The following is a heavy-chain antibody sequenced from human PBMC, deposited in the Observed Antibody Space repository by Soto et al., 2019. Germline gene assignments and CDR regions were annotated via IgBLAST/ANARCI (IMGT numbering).Heavy chain of an antibody. CDR3: AKVMTKALRTTTVTTGALSFYAFDI. V-gene: IGHV3-23*01. Sequence: GGSLRLSCAASGFTFSSYAMSWVRQAPGKGLEWVSAISGSGGSTYYADSVKGRFTISRDNSKNTLYLQMNSLRAEDTAVYYCAKVMTKALRTTTVTTGALSFYAFDIWGQGTMVTVSS. D-gene: IGHD4-17*01. CDR1: GFTFSSYA. J-gene: IGHJ3*02. CDR2: ISGSGGST.